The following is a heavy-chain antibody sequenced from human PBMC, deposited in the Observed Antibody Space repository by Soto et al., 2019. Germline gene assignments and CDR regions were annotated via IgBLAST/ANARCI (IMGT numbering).Heavy chain of an antibody. CDR3: VRGGGGGLFDP. J-gene: IGHJ5*02. CDR2: ISPGSRYP. V-gene: IGHV3-11*06. CDR1: GFTLGDSY. D-gene: IGHD2-15*01. Sequence: PGGSLRLSCAGYGFTLGDSYMSWIRQAPGKGLEWLSYISPGSRYPAYADSVKGRFTISRDNAKRSLYLQMMSLTAEDTAIYYCVRGGGGGLFDPWGQGTMVTVSS.